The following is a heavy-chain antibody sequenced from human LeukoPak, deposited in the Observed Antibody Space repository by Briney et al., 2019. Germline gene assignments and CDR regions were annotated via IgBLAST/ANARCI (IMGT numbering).Heavy chain of an antibody. CDR2: MNPNSGNT. CDR1: GHTFTSYD. D-gene: IGHD3-3*01. J-gene: IGHJ6*03. CDR3: ARPNSVLRFLEWPKGGYYYYYMDV. Sequence: AASVKVSCKASGHTFTSYDINWVRQATGQGLEWMGWMNPNSGNTGYAQKFQGRVTMTRNTSISTAYMELSSLRSEDTAVYYCARPNSVLRFLEWPKGGYYYYYMDVWGKGTTVTVSS. V-gene: IGHV1-8*01.